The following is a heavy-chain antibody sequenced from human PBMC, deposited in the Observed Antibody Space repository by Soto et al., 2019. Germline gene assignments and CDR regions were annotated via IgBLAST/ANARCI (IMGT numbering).Heavy chain of an antibody. CDR1: GGSISNYY. CDR2: IYYSGST. D-gene: IGHD2-2*01. J-gene: IGHJ5*02. CDR3: SYLPWPNYRSTFVL. V-gene: IGHV4-59*01. Sequence: PSETLSLTCTVSGGSISNYYWTWIRQPPGKGLEWIGYIYYSGSTNYNPSLKSRVTISVDTSKNRFSLKLSSVTAADTAVYYCSYLPWPNYRSTFVLWVHGTLVTDSS.